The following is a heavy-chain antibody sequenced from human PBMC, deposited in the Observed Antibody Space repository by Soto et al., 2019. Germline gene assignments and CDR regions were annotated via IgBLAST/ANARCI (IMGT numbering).Heavy chain of an antibody. CDR3: ATRDGGTYFYYGMDV. D-gene: IGHD3-16*01. J-gene: IGHJ6*02. CDR1: GFTFSSYG. CDR2: IWYDGSNK. V-gene: IGHV3-33*01. Sequence: GGSLRLSCAASGFTFSSYGMHWFRQAPGKWLEWVAVIWYDGSNKYYADSVKGRFTISRDNSKNTLYLQMNSLRAEDTAVYYCATRDGGTYFYYGMDVWGQGXTVTVYS.